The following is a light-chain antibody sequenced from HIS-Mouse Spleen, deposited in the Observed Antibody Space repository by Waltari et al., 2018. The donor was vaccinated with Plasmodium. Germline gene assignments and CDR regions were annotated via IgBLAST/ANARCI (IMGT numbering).Light chain of an antibody. CDR1: SSDVGSYNL. J-gene: IGLJ3*02. CDR3: CSYAGSSSWV. Sequence: QSALTQPASVSGSPGQSTTISCTGTSSDVGSYNLVSWYQQHPGKATKLMIYEGSKRPSGVSNRCAGSKSGNTASLTISGLQAEDEADYYCCSYAGSSSWVFGGGTKLTVL. V-gene: IGLV2-23*01. CDR2: EGS.